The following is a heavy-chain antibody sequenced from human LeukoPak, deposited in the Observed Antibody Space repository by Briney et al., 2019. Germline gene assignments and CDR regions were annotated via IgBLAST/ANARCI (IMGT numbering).Heavy chain of an antibody. CDR2: INPSGGST. CDR1: GYTFTSYY. CDR3: ARDRATVITSPRYYYYYGMDV. D-gene: IGHD4-17*01. V-gene: IGHV1-46*01. Sequence: GASVKVSCKASGYTFTSYYMHWVRQAPGQGLEWMGIINPSGGSTSYAQKFQGRVTMTRDTSTSTVYMELSSLRSEDTAVYYCARDRATVITSPRYYYYYGMDVWGKGTTVTVSS. J-gene: IGHJ6*04.